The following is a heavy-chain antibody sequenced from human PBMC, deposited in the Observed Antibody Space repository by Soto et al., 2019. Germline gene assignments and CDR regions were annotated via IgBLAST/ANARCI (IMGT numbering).Heavy chain of an antibody. CDR1: GYTFTSYG. Sequence: GASVKVSCKASGYTFTSYGISWVLQAPGQGLEWMGWISAYNGNTNYAQKLQGRVTMTTDTSTSTAYMELRSLRSDDTAVYYCARDYLTGPARPYYFDYWGQGTLVTVSS. V-gene: IGHV1-18*04. D-gene: IGHD7-27*01. CDR3: ARDYLTGPARPYYFDY. CDR2: ISAYNGNT. J-gene: IGHJ4*02.